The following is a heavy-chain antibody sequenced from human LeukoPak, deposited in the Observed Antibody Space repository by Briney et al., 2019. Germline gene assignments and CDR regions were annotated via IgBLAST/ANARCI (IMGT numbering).Heavy chain of an antibody. CDR3: ARDRVNYYDSSGPAYYFDY. D-gene: IGHD3-22*01. CDR2: ISSSSSYI. J-gene: IGHJ4*02. Sequence: GGSLRLSCAASGFTFSSYAMSWVRQAPGKGLEWVSSISSSSSYIYYADSVKGRFTISRDNAKNSLYLQMNSLRAEDTAVYYCARDRVNYYDSSGPAYYFDYWGQGTLVTVSS. CDR1: GFTFSSYA. V-gene: IGHV3-21*01.